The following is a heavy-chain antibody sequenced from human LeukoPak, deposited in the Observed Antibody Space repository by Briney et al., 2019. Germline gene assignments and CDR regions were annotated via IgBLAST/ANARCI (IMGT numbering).Heavy chain of an antibody. CDR3: ARITYLRHYLPDP. J-gene: IGHJ5*02. CDR1: GFSLSTSGMR. Sequence: SGPALVKPTQTLTLTCTFSGFSLSTSGMRASWIRQPPGKALEWLARIDWDDDKYCSTSLKTRLTISKATSKNQVVLTMTNMDPVDTATYYCARITYLRHYLPDPWGQGTLVTVSS. D-gene: IGHD3-10*01. V-gene: IGHV2-70*04. CDR2: IDWDDDK.